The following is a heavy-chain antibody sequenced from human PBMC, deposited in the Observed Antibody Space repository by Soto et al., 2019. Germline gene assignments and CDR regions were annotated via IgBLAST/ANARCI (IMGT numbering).Heavy chain of an antibody. Sequence: SVKVSCKASGGTFSSYAISWVRQAPGQGLEWMGGIIPIFGTADYAQKFQGRVTITADESTSTAYMELSSLRSEDTAVYYCAKSATVPAAIAYWGQGTLVTVSS. CDR1: GGTFSSYA. J-gene: IGHJ4*02. V-gene: IGHV1-69*13. CDR3: AKSATVPAAIAY. CDR2: IIPIFGTA. D-gene: IGHD2-2*02.